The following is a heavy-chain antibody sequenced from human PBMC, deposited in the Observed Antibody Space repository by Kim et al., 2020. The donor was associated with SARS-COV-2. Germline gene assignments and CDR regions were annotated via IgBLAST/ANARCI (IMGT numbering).Heavy chain of an antibody. CDR3: ARGTYYDFWSGYYSGRFYYYYYMDV. D-gene: IGHD3-3*01. Sequence: ASVKVSCKASGYTFTSYAMNWVRQAPGQGLEWMGWINTNTGNPTYAQGFTGRFVFSLDTSVSTAYLQISSLKAEDTAVYYCARGTYYDFWSGYYSGRFYYYYYMDVWGKGTTVTVSS. CDR2: INTNTGNP. CDR1: GYTFTSYA. V-gene: IGHV7-4-1*02. J-gene: IGHJ6*03.